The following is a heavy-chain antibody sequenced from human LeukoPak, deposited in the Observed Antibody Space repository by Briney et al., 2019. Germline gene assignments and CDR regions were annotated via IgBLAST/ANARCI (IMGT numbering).Heavy chain of an antibody. V-gene: IGHV4-59*12. CDR1: GGSISGYY. CDR2: IYYSGTT. D-gene: IGHD4-11*01. CDR3: ARLSTVTTSFDY. Sequence: PSETLSLTCTVSGGSISGYYWSWIRQPPGKGLEWIGYIYYSGTTDYSPSLRSRVTMSLDTSKNQFSLKLSSVTAADTAVYYCARLSTVTTSFDYWGQGTLVTVSS. J-gene: IGHJ4*02.